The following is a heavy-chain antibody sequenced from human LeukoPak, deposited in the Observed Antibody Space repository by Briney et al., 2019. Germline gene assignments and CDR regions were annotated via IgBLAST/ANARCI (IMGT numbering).Heavy chain of an antibody. Sequence: ASVKASCKASGYTFTGYYMHWVRQAPGQGLEWMGWINPNSGGTNYAQKFQGRVTMTRDTSISTAYMELSRLRSDDTAVYYCAKVAVVTDVFAYFDYWGQGTLVTVSS. CDR3: AKVAVVTDVFAYFDY. CDR1: GYTFTGYY. D-gene: IGHD4-23*01. V-gene: IGHV1-2*02. CDR2: INPNSGGT. J-gene: IGHJ4*02.